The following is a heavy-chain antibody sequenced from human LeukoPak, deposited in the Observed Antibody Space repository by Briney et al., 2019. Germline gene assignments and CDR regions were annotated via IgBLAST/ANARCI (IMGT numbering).Heavy chain of an antibody. CDR1: GVSMSSNNW. CDR2: IHESGST. V-gene: IGHV4-4*02. CDR3: ARHEGFSQKD. Sequence: SETLSLTCAVSGVSMSSNNWWSWVRQPPGKGLEWIGEIHESGSTNYNPSLKSRVTVSVDKSKDQFSLKLSSVTAADTAVYYCARHEGFSQKDWGQGTQVTVS. J-gene: IGHJ4*02.